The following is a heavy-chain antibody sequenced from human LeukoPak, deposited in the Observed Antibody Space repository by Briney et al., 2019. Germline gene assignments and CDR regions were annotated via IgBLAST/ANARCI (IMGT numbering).Heavy chain of an antibody. CDR1: GFTFNKYP. V-gene: IGHV3-30-3*02. Sequence: GGSLRLSCAAFGFTFNKYPMHWVRQAPGKGLEWVAVISYDESNKYYADSVKGRFTISRDNSKNTLYLQLNSLRAEDTAVYYCAKLVSDYYDSRYDAFDIRGQGTMVTVSS. CDR2: ISYDESNK. J-gene: IGHJ3*02. CDR3: AKLVSDYYDSRYDAFDI. D-gene: IGHD3-22*01.